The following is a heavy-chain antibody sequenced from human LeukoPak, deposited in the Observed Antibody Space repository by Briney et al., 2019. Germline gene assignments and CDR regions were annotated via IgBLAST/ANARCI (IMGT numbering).Heavy chain of an antibody. J-gene: IGHJ4*02. Sequence: ASVKVSCKASGYTFTGYYMHWVRQAPGQGLEWMGWINPNSGGTNYAQKFQGRVTMTRDTSISTAYMELSRLRSDDTAVYYCARVALDCSGGSCHFTYFDYWGQGTLVTVSS. CDR2: INPNSGGT. CDR1: GYTFTGYY. D-gene: IGHD2-15*01. CDR3: ARVALDCSGGSCHFTYFDY. V-gene: IGHV1-2*02.